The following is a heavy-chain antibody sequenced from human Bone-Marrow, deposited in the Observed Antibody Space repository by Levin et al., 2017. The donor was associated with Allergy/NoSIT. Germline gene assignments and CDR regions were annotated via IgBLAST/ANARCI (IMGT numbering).Heavy chain of an antibody. V-gene: IGHV1-18*01. CDR2: ITTFSGDT. Sequence: ASVKVSCKASGYNFPNYGINWVRQAPGQGLEWIGWITTFSGDTKYGQKFQGRVTMTTDTSTSTAYLELRSLRSDDTAVYYCARDAKAYCSRSSCYRGTWFDPWGQGTLVTVSS. D-gene: IGHD2-2*02. CDR3: ARDAKAYCSRSSCYRGTWFDP. J-gene: IGHJ5*02. CDR1: GYNFPNYG.